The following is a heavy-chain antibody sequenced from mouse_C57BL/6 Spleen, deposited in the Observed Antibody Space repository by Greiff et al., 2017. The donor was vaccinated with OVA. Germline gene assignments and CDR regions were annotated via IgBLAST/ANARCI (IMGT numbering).Heavy chain of an antibody. CDR1: GFTFSDAW. CDR2: IRNKANNHAT. Sequence: EVQLQQSGGGLVQPGGSMKLSCAASGFTFSDAWMDWVRQSPEKGLEWVAEIRNKANNHATYYAESVKGRFTISRDDSKSSVYLQMNSLRAEDTGIYYCTRPDYYGSSYWYFDVWGTGTTVTVSS. V-gene: IGHV6-6*01. J-gene: IGHJ1*03. D-gene: IGHD1-1*01. CDR3: TRPDYYGSSYWYFDV.